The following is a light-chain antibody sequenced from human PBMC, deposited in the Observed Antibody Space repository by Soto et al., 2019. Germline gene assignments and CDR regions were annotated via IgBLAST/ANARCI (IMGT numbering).Light chain of an antibody. CDR2: RAS. J-gene: IGKJ1*01. Sequence: IVFPQSPGTLSLSPGERATLSCRASQSVSSSYLAWYQQKPGQAPRLLIYRASSRATGIPDRFSGSGSGTDFTLTISRLEPEDFAVYYCQQYGSYWTFGQGTKVDIK. CDR1: QSVSSSY. V-gene: IGKV3-20*01. CDR3: QQYGSYWT.